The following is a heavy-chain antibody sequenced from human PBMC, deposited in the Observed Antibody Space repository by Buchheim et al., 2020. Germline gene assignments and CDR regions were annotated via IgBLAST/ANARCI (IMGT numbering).Heavy chain of an antibody. Sequence: QVQLQESGPGLVKPSGTLSLTCAVSGGSISSSNWWSWVRQPPGKGLEWIGEIYHSGSTNYNPSLKSRVTISVDKSKNQFSLKLSSVTAADTAVYYCARDFAYSGYSYGRSSKVYYYGMDVWGQGTT. CDR1: GGSISSSNW. D-gene: IGHD5-18*01. V-gene: IGHV4-4*02. J-gene: IGHJ6*02. CDR2: IYHSGST. CDR3: ARDFAYSGYSYGRSSKVYYYGMDV.